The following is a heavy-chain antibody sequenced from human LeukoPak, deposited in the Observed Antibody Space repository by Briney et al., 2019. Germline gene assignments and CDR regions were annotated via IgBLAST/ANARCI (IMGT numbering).Heavy chain of an antibody. J-gene: IGHJ4*02. CDR1: GGSFSGYY. D-gene: IGHD6-19*01. Sequence: SETLSLTCAVYGGSFSGYYWSWIRQPPGKGLEWIGEINHSGSTNYNPSLKSRVTISVDTSKNQFSLKLSSVTAADTAVYYCARGRYSSGWVDWGQGTLVNVSS. CDR3: ARGRYSSGWVD. V-gene: IGHV4-34*01. CDR2: INHSGST.